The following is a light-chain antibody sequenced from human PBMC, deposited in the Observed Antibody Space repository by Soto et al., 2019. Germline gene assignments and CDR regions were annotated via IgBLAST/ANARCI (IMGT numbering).Light chain of an antibody. V-gene: IGLV2-14*03. CDR1: SSDVGSYKS. CDR2: DIS. Sequence: QSALTQPASVSGSPGQSNTISCTGTSSDVGSYKSVSWYQQHPGKAPKLIIYDISYRPSGVPDRFSGSKSGNTASLTISGLQAEDETDYYCCSYAAGNTLIFGGGTKLTVL. J-gene: IGLJ2*01. CDR3: CSYAAGNTLI.